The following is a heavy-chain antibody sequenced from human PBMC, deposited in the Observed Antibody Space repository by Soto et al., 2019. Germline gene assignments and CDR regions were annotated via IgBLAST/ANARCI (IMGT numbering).Heavy chain of an antibody. J-gene: IGHJ4*02. CDR2: IIPIFGTA. Sequence: SVKVSCKASGGTFSSYAISWVRQAPGQGLEWMGGIIPIFGTANYAQKFQGRVTITADESTSTAYMELSSLRSEDTAVYYCAREGPSGASFDYWGQGTLVTVSS. D-gene: IGHD2-15*01. V-gene: IGHV1-69*13. CDR1: GGTFSSYA. CDR3: AREGPSGASFDY.